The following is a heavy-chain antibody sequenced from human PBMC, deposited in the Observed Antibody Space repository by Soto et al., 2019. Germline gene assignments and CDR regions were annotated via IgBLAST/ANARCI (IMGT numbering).Heavy chain of an antibody. CDR3: ARGVRIAVAGTSPLDY. Sequence: QVQLQQWGAGLLKPSETLSLTCAVYGGSFSGYYWSWIRQPPGKGLEWIGEINHSGSTNYNPSLTSRVTISVDTSKNQFSLKLSSVTAADTAVYYCARGVRIAVAGTSPLDYWGQGTLVTVSS. J-gene: IGHJ4*02. V-gene: IGHV4-34*01. CDR2: INHSGST. CDR1: GGSFSGYY. D-gene: IGHD6-19*01.